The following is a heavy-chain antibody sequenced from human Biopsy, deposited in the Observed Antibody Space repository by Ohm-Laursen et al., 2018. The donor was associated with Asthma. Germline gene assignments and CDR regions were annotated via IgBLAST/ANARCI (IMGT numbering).Heavy chain of an antibody. J-gene: IGHJ6*02. V-gene: IGHV4-61*01. D-gene: IGHD3-10*01. Sequence: SETLSLTCTVSGGSVSTGSYYWSWIRQPPGKGLEWLGYIHYTWSDNYNPSLKSRVTISVDTSKNQFSLRLNSVTAADTAVYYCARGPNYHGSGRAPIGMDVWGQGTTVTVSS. CDR2: IHYTWSD. CDR3: ARGPNYHGSGRAPIGMDV. CDR1: GGSVSTGSYY.